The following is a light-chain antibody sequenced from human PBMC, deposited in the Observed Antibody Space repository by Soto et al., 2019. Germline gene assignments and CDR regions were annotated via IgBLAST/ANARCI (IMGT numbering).Light chain of an antibody. V-gene: IGKV1-5*03. CDR2: KAS. CDR3: QNYNSYSEA. J-gene: IGKJ1*01. CDR1: QTISSW. Sequence: DIQITQSPSTLSCSLVDSVTITFRASQTISSWLAWYQQKPGKAPKLLIYKASTLKSGVPSRFSGSGSGTEFTLTISSLQPDDFATYYCQNYNSYSEAFGKGHKVAIK.